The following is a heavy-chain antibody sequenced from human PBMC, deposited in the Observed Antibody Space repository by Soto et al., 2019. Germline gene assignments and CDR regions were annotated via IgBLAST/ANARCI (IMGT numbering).Heavy chain of an antibody. D-gene: IGHD1-1*01. J-gene: IGHJ6*02. CDR1: GFSFSTYR. CDR3: ARDRPPWEPQRYDGMDV. Sequence: AGGSLRLSCAASGFSFSTYRMNWVRQAPGRGLEWVSSISSASDYIYYADSVKGRFAISRDNAKNSLYLQMNSLRDEDTAVYYCARDRPPWEPQRYDGMDVWGQGTTVTVSS. V-gene: IGHV3-21*01. CDR2: ISSASDYI.